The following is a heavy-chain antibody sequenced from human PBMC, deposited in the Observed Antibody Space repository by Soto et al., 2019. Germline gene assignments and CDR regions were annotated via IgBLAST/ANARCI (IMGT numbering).Heavy chain of an antibody. Sequence: QVQLVESGGGVVQPGRSPRLSCAASGFTFSSYGMHWVRQAPGKGLEWVAVISYDGSNKYYADSVKGRFTISRDNSKNTLYLQMNSLRAEDTAVYYCAKDRGATYYYYGMDVWGQGTTVTVSS. J-gene: IGHJ6*02. CDR2: ISYDGSNK. CDR3: AKDRGATYYYYGMDV. CDR1: GFTFSSYG. D-gene: IGHD1-26*01. V-gene: IGHV3-30*18.